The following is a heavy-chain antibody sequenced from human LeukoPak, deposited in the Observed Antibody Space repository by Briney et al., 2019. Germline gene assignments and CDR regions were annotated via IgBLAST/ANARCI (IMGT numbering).Heavy chain of an antibody. J-gene: IGHJ4*02. D-gene: IGHD3-10*01. CDR3: ARSRFSRRITMVRGVIMFDY. CDR1: GYTFTSYD. V-gene: IGHV1-8*01. Sequence: ASVKVSCKASGYTFTSYDINWVRQATGQGLEWMGWMNPNSGNTGYAQKFQGRVTMTRNTSISTAYMELSSLRSEDTAVDYCARSRFSRRITMVRGVIMFDYWGQGTLVTVSS. CDR2: MNPNSGNT.